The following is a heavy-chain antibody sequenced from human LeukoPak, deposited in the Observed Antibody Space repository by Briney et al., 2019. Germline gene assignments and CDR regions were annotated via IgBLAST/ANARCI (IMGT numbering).Heavy chain of an antibody. D-gene: IGHD3-16*01. CDR2: LRGNGDA. CDR1: GFTFSSYD. J-gene: IGHJ4*02. V-gene: IGHV3-23*01. Sequence: PGGSLTLSCVASGFTFSSYDMSWVRETPARGLEWVSSLRGNGDAFYADSVKGRFTLSRDESRNTVYLQLNKLRVEDTAIYYCAKASWVSTADAVLWGQGTVVTVSS. CDR3: AKASWVSTADAVL.